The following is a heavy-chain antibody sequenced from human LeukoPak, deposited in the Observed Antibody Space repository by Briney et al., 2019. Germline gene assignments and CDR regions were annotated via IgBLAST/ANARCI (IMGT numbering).Heavy chain of an antibody. Sequence: AVKVSCKASGCTFSSYAFSWVRQPPGQGLEWMGVIIPRFGTANYVKNFHGSIMITADEYTSTAYMELSSLRSEDPAVYYWARDSVGGSSSWYHDDWGQGTLVTVSS. CDR1: GCTFSSYA. V-gene: IGHV1-69*01. CDR3: ARDSVGGSSSWYHDD. D-gene: IGHD6-13*01. J-gene: IGHJ4*02. CDR2: IIPRFGTA.